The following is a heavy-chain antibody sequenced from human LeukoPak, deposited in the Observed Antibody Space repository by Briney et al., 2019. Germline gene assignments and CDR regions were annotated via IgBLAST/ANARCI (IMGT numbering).Heavy chain of an antibody. V-gene: IGHV3-33*06. J-gene: IGHJ6*03. Sequence: GGSLRLSCVAAGFTCRGYGMHWVRQAPGKGLEWLSLLWYDGSNEYYADSVKGRFTISRDNSKNTLYLQMNSLRAEDTAVYFCAKGMTTGPRSVYHYMDVWGKGTTVTVSS. CDR3: AKGMTTGPRSVYHYMDV. CDR2: LWYDGSNE. D-gene: IGHD4-17*01. CDR1: GFTCRGYG.